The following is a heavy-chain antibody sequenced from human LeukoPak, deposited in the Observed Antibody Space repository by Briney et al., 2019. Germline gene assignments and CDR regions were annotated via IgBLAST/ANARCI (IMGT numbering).Heavy chain of an antibody. CDR2: TYHRSKWYN. V-gene: IGHV6-1*01. CDR1: GDSVSSKSAV. CDR3: ARGGDGYNFYNWFDP. J-gene: IGHJ5*02. Sequence: SQTLSLTCAISGDSVSSKSAVWNWIRQSPSRGLEWLGRTYHRSKWYNEYAVSVKSRITINPDTSKNQFSLQLSSVTPEDTAVYYCARGGDGYNFYNWFDPWGQGTQVTVSS. D-gene: IGHD5-24*01.